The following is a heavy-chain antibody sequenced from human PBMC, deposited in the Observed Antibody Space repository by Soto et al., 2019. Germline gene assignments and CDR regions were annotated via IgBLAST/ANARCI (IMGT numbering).Heavy chain of an antibody. J-gene: IGHJ6*02. CDR2: ISGSGGST. D-gene: IGHD6-6*01. V-gene: IGHV3-23*01. CDR1: GFTFSSYA. CDR3: AKDQEGSSPAYYYYGMDV. Sequence: GGSLRLSCAASGFTFSSYAMSWVRQAPGKGLEWVSAISGSGGSTYYADSVKGRFTISRDNSKNTLYLQMNSLRAEDTAVYYCAKDQEGSSPAYYYYGMDVWGQGTTVTVSS.